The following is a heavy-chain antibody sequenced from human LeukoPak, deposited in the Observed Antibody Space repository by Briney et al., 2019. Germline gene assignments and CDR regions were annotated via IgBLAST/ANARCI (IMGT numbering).Heavy chain of an antibody. Sequence: GGSLRLSCAASGFTFSDYYMSWIRQAPGKGLEWVSYISSSGSTIYYADSVKGRFTISRDNAKNSLYLQMNSLRAEDTAVYYCASEYNYYDSSGYSHYFDYWGQGTLVTVSS. CDR2: ISSSGSTI. D-gene: IGHD3-22*01. CDR3: ASEYNYYDSSGYSHYFDY. CDR1: GFTFSDYY. V-gene: IGHV3-11*01. J-gene: IGHJ4*02.